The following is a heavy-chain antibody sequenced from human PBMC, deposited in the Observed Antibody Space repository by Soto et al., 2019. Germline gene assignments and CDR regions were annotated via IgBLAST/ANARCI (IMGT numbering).Heavy chain of an antibody. D-gene: IGHD6-13*01. J-gene: IGHJ6*02. Sequence: QVQLQESGPGLVKPSETLSLTCTVSGGSISSYYWSWIRQPPGKGLEWIGYIYYSGSTNYNPSLKRLVTISVDTSKNQFSLKLSSVTAADTAVYYCARVNDGWYSSSWPHYYYGMDVWGQGTTVTVSS. CDR1: GGSISSYY. CDR2: IYYSGST. CDR3: ARVNDGWYSSSWPHYYYGMDV. V-gene: IGHV4-59*01.